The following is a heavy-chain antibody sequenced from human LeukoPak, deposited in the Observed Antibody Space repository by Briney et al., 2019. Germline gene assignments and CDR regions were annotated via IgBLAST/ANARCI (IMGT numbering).Heavy chain of an antibody. CDR3: ARVLGDSSGSDAFDI. CDR1: GYTFTSYY. Sequence: ASVKVSCKASGYTFTSYYMHWVRQAPGQGLEWMGIINPSGGSTSYAQKFQGRVTMTRDTSTSTVYMELSSLRSVDTAVYYCARVLGDSSGSDAFDIWGQGTMVTVSS. D-gene: IGHD3-22*01. CDR2: INPSGGST. V-gene: IGHV1-46*01. J-gene: IGHJ3*02.